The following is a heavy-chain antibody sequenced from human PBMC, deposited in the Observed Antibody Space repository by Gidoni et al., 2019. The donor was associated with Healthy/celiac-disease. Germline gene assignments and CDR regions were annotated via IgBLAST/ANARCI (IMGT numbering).Heavy chain of an antibody. Sequence: VQLLESGGGLVQPGGSLRLSCAASGFPFSSYAMSWIRQAPGKGLEWVSAISGSGGSTYYADAVKDRFTISRDNSKNTLYLQMNSLRAEDTAVYYCAKVRITMIVNAFDIWGQGTMVTVSS. CDR3: AKVRITMIVNAFDI. CDR1: GFPFSSYA. V-gene: IGHV3-23*01. CDR2: ISGSGGST. D-gene: IGHD3-22*01. J-gene: IGHJ3*02.